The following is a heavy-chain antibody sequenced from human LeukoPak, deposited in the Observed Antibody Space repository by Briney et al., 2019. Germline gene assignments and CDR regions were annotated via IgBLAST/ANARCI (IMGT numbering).Heavy chain of an antibody. CDR2: IYTSGST. D-gene: IGHD5-12*01. CDR1: GGSISSGSYY. V-gene: IGHV4-61*02. CDR3: ASGYDLDY. J-gene: IGHJ4*02. Sequence: SETLSLTCTVSGGSISSGSYYWSWIRQPAGKGLEWIGRIYTSGSTNYNPSLKSRVTISVDTSKNQFSLKLSSVTAADTAVYYCASGYDLDYRGQGTLVTVSS.